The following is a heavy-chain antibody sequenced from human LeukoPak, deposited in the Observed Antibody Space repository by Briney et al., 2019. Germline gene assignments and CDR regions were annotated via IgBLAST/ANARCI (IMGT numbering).Heavy chain of an antibody. CDR2: IYWDDDK. D-gene: IGHD6-19*01. CDR1: GFSLSTSGVG. V-gene: IGHV2-5*02. J-gene: IGHJ4*02. Sequence: SGPTLVKPTQTLTLTCTFSGFSLSTSGVGVCWIRQPPGKALEWLALIYWDDDKRYSPSLKSRLTITKDTSKNQVVLTMTNMDPVDTATYYCASPSSGFFYEVSPTAHFDYWGQGTLVTVSS. CDR3: ASPSSGFFYEVSPTAHFDY.